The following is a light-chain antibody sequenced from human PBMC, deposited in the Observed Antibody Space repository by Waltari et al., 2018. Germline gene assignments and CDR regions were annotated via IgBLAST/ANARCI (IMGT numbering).Light chain of an antibody. V-gene: IGKV3-20*01. CDR1: QSLTKRY. Sequence: EVVLTQSPRTLSLSPGERATLSCRASQSLTKRYLAWYQQKPGQAPRRLISGASSRAAGIPDRFSGSGSGTDFSLTISRLEPEDFAVYYCQQYGSSVLYTFGQGTKLEIK. CDR2: GAS. J-gene: IGKJ2*01. CDR3: QQYGSSVLYT.